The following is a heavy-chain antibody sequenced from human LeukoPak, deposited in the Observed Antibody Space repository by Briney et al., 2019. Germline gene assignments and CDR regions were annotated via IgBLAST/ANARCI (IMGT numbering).Heavy chain of an antibody. D-gene: IGHD5-24*01. CDR2: IYHSGST. J-gene: IGHJ4*02. Sequence: SSQTLSLTCAVSGGSISSGGYSWSWIRQPPGKGLEWIGYIYHSGSTCYNPSLKSRVTISVDRSKNQFSLKLSSVTAADTAVYYCARGQRWLQSDFDYWGQGTLVTVSS. CDR3: ARGQRWLQSDFDY. V-gene: IGHV4-30-2*01. CDR1: GGSISSGGYS.